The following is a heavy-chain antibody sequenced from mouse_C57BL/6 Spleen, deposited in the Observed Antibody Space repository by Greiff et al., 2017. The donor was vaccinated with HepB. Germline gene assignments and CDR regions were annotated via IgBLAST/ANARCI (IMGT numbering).Heavy chain of an antibody. V-gene: IGHV8-8*01. CDR2: IWWDDDK. CDR3: ARMPTMIKRYFDV. J-gene: IGHJ1*03. Sequence: QVTLKESGPGILQPSKTLSLTCSFSGFSLSTFGMGVGWIRQPSGKGLEWLAHIWWDDDKFYNTALKSRLTISKDTSKNQVFLKIANVDTADTATYYGARMPTMIKRYFDVWGTGTTVTVSS. CDR1: GFSLSTFGMG. D-gene: IGHD2-4*01.